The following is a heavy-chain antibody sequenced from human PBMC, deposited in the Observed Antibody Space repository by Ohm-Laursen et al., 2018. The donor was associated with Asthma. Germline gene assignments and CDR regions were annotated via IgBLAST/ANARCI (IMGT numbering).Heavy chain of an antibody. J-gene: IGHJ4*02. CDR3: ASGYSWYDY. D-gene: IGHD5-18*01. CDR1: GFTFSSYA. V-gene: IGHV3-23*01. Sequence: SLRLSCAASGFTFSSYAMSWVRQAPGKGLEWVSAITNNGVNTYYTDSVKGRFTISRDNSKNTLSLQMNSLRAEDTAIYYCASGYSWYDYWGQGILVTVSS. CDR2: ITNNGVNT.